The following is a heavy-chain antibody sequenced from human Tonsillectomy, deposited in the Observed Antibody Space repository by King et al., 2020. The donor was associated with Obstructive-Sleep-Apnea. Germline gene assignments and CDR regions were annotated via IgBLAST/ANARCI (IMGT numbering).Heavy chain of an antibody. V-gene: IGHV3-30*02. D-gene: IGHD4-17*01. Sequence: VQLVESGGGVVQPGRSLRLSCAASGFTFSSYVMHWVRQAPGKGLEWVAFIRYDGSNKYYADSVKGRFTISRDNSKNTLYLQMNSLRAEDTAVYYCAKGNYGDYHFDYWGQGTLVTVSS. CDR2: IRYDGSNK. CDR1: GFTFSSYV. J-gene: IGHJ4*02. CDR3: AKGNYGDYHFDY.